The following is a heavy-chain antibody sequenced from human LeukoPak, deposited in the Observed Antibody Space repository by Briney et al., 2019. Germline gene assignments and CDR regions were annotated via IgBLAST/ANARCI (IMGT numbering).Heavy chain of an antibody. Sequence: PGGSLRLSCAASGFTFSSYAMHWVRQAPGKGLEYVSAISSNGGSTYYANSVKGRFTISRDNSKNTLYLQMGSLRAEDTAVYYCAKDFSTTMVRGGPFDYWGQGTLVTVSS. CDR3: AKDFSTTMVRGGPFDY. D-gene: IGHD3-10*01. J-gene: IGHJ4*02. CDR2: ISSNGGST. V-gene: IGHV3-64*01. CDR1: GFTFSSYA.